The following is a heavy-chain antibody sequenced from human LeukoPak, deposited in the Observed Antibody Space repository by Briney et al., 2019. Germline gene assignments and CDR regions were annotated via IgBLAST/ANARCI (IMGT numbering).Heavy chain of an antibody. D-gene: IGHD3-3*01. Sequence: GGALRLSCAASGFTFSSWSMNWVRQAPGKVLEWVSYISSSSSTIYYADSVKGRFTISRDNAKNSLYLQMNSLRAEDTAVYYCARGRGYDFWSGYYNYYYYMDVWGKGTTVTVSS. CDR2: ISSSSSTI. V-gene: IGHV3-48*01. CDR3: ARGRGYDFWSGYYNYYYYMDV. J-gene: IGHJ6*03. CDR1: GFTFSSWS.